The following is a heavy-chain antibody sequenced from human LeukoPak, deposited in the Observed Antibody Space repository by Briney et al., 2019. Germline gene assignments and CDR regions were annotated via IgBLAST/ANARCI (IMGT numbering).Heavy chain of an antibody. CDR1: GFTFSSYS. CDR2: IWYDGSNK. D-gene: IGHD5-24*01. V-gene: IGHV3-33*08. J-gene: IGHJ4*02. CDR3: AREGLQSRGFDY. Sequence: PGGSLRLSCAASGFTFSSYSMHWVRQAPGKGLEWVAVIWYDGSNKYYADSVKGRFTISRDNSKNTLYLQMNSLRAEDTAVYYCAREGLQSRGFDYWGQGTLVTVSS.